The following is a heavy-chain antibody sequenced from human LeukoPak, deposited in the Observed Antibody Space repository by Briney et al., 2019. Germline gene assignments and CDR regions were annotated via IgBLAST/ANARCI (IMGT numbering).Heavy chain of an antibody. J-gene: IGHJ5*02. Sequence: PGGSLRLSCAASGFTFSSYAMSWVRQAPGKGLEWVSTISGNGDYTYYADSVKGRFTISRDNSKNTLYLQMNSLRAEDTAVYYCASLSVLLWFGEQNNWFDPWGQGTLVTVSS. CDR3: ASLSVLLWFGEQNNWFDP. D-gene: IGHD3-10*01. CDR1: GFTFSSYA. V-gene: IGHV3-23*01. CDR2: ISGNGDYT.